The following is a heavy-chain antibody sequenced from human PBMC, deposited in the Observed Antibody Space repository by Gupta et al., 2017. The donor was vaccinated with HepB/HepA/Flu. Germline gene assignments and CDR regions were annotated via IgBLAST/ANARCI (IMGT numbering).Heavy chain of an antibody. CDR2: IYYSGST. D-gene: IGHD2-15*01. Sequence: PSQTLSLTCTVSGGSISSGDYYWSWIRQPPGKGLEWIGYIYYSGSTYYNPSLKSRVTISVDTSKNQFSLKLSSVTAADTAVYYCAVHPYCSGGSCYSDGDSLDYWGQGTLVTVSS. CDR1: GGSISSGDYY. V-gene: IGHV4-30-4*01. J-gene: IGHJ4*02. CDR3: AVHPYCSGGSCYSDGDSLDY.